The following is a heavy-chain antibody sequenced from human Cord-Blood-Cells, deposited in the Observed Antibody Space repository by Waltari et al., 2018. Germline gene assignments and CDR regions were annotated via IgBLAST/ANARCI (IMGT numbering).Heavy chain of an antibody. CDR2: IYPGDSDT. J-gene: IGHJ3*02. V-gene: IGHV5-51*01. D-gene: IGHD3-10*01. CDR3: ARPAMVRGVITPLDGAFDI. CDR1: GYSFTSYW. Sequence: EVQLVQSGAEVKKPGESLKICCKGSGYSFTSYWIGCVRPMPGKGLEWMGIIYPGDSDTRYSPSFQGQVTISADKSISTAYLQWSSLKASDTAMYYCARPAMVRGVITPLDGAFDIWGQGTMVTVSS.